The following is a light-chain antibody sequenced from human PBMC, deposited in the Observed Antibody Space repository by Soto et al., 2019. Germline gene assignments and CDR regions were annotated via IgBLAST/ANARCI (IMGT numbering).Light chain of an antibody. J-gene: IGKJ1*01. CDR1: QSVLYSSNNKNY. Sequence: DIVMTQSPDSLAVSLGERATINCKSSQSVLYSSNNKNYLAWYQQKSGQPPKLLINWASTRESGVPDRFSGSGSGTDFTLTISRLQAEDVAVYFCQQYYSRHRTFGQGTKVEI. CDR2: WAS. V-gene: IGKV4-1*01. CDR3: QQYYSRHRT.